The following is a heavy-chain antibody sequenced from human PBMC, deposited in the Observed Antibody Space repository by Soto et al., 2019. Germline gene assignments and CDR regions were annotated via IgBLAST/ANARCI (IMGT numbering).Heavy chain of an antibody. CDR3: ARDEMKLRFLEWSHPKGRYYYGMDV. Sequence: PSETLSLTCTVSGGSVSSGSYYWSWIRQPPGKGLEWIGYIYYSGSTNYNPSLKSRVTISVDTSKNQFSLKLSSVTAADTAVYYCARDEMKLRFLEWSHPKGRYYYGMDVWGQGTTVTVSS. D-gene: IGHD3-3*01. J-gene: IGHJ6*02. CDR2: IYYSGST. CDR1: GGSVSSGSYY. V-gene: IGHV4-61*01.